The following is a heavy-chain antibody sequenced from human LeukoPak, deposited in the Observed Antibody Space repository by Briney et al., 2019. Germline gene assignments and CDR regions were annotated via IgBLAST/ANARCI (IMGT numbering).Heavy chain of an antibody. J-gene: IGHJ4*02. CDR2: IYYSGST. V-gene: IGHV4-59*12. CDR3: ARGGTYYYDSSGYPY. D-gene: IGHD3-22*01. Sequence: PSETLSLTCTVSGGSISSYYWSWIRQPPGKGLEWIGYIYYSGSTNYNPSLKSRVTISVDTSKNQFSLKLSSVTAADTAVYYCARGGTYYYDSSGYPYWGQGTLVTVSS. CDR1: GGSISSYY.